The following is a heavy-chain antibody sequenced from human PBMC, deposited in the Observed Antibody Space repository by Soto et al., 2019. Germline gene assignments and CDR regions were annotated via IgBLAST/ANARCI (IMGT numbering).Heavy chain of an antibody. CDR2: ISSDGGT. D-gene: IGHD3-22*01. CDR3: LKPPGYYYYTTTYYSV. J-gene: IGHJ4*01. Sequence: GGSVTLSCSASGFTCSRYDIHWVRQAPGKGLEYVSSISSDGGTYYAVSVKGRFTISRDNSRNTLYLRMSSLRAEDTAVYYCLKPPGYYYYTTTYYSVWGQGTLDTDSS. CDR1: GFTCSRYD. V-gene: IGHV3-64D*06.